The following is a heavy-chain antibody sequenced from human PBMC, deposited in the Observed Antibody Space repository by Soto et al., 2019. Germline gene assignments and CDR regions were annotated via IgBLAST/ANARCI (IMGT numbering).Heavy chain of an antibody. Sequence: PSETLSLTCTVSGGSISSYYWSWVWQSAGKGLEWIGRIYSSGTTNYNPSLKSRVTMSVDTSKNQFSLHLSSVTAADTAVYYCARETASGSYMYYFDYWGQGTLVTVSS. CDR1: GGSISSYY. CDR3: ARETASGSYMYYFDY. J-gene: IGHJ4*02. V-gene: IGHV4-4*07. D-gene: IGHD3-10*01. CDR2: IYSSGTT.